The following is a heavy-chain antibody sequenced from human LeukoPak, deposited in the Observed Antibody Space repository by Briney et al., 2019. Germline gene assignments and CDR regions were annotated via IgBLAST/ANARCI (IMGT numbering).Heavy chain of an antibody. D-gene: IGHD6-13*01. V-gene: IGHV4-4*07. CDR3: ARDRLMYEENYSSTWYDS. CDR1: GGSISSYY. Sequence: PSETLSLTCTVSGGSISSYYWSWIRQPAGKGLEWIGRIYTSGSTNYNPSLKSRVTMSVDTSKNQFSLKLSSVTAADTAVYYCARDRLMYEENYSSTWYDSWGQGTLVTVSS. CDR2: IYTSGST. J-gene: IGHJ5*01.